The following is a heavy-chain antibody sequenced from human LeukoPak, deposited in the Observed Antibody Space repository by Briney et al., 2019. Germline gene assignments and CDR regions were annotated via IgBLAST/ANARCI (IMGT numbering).Heavy chain of an antibody. CDR1: GFTFRTYA. V-gene: IGHV3-30-3*01. CDR2: ISYDGSNK. J-gene: IGHJ4*02. CDR3: ARDRDPIIAVAGTLDY. D-gene: IGHD6-19*01. Sequence: GGSLRLSCAASGFTFRTYAMHWVRQAPGKGLEWVAVISYDGSNKYYADSVKGRFTISRNNSKNTLYLQMNSLRAEDTAVYYCARDRDPIIAVAGTLDYWGQGTLVTVSS.